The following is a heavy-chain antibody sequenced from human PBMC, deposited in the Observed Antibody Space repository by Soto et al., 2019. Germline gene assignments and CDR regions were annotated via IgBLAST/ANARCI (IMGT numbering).Heavy chain of an antibody. V-gene: IGHV4-31*03. CDR1: GGSISSGGYY. CDR3: ARDQAIDYSNSRGWFNP. Sequence: SETLSLTCTVSGGSISSGGYYWSWIRQHPGKGLEWIGYIYYSGSTYYNPSLKSRVTIPVDTSKNQFSLKLSSVTAADTAVYYCARDQAIDYSNSRGWFNPWGQGTLVTVSS. CDR2: IYYSGST. J-gene: IGHJ5*02. D-gene: IGHD4-4*01.